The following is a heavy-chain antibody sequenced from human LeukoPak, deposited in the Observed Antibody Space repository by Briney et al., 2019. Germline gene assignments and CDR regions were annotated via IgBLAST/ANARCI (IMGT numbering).Heavy chain of an antibody. Sequence: ASVKVSCRASGYTFTDYYIHWVRQAPGQGLEWMGWINPDNGGTNYAQRFQGRVTMTRDTSIRTVYMDLSRLRSDDTAVFYCTREARVGNWFDPWGQGTQVTVSS. D-gene: IGHD2-2*01. CDR1: GYTFTDYY. CDR3: TREARVGNWFDP. J-gene: IGHJ5*02. V-gene: IGHV1-2*02. CDR2: INPDNGGT.